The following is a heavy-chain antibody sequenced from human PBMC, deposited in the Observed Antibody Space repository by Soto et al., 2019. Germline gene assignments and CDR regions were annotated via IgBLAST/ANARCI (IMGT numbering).Heavy chain of an antibody. Sequence: EVQLLESGGDFVQAGGPRSPSGEAPGSTLVHYALTWARRAPGKGREWVAAISGVGNTTYYPASVKGRFTISRDNSQSTLFLQMDSVRAGDTALYFCARNLDFYYYVDVWGKGTRVTVSS. CDR1: GSTLVHYA. CDR3: ARNLDFYYYVDV. V-gene: IGHV3-23*01. CDR2: ISGVGNTT. J-gene: IGHJ6*03.